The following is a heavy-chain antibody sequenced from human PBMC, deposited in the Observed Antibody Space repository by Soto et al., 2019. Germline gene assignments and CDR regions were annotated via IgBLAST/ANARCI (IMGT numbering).Heavy chain of an antibody. V-gene: IGHV3-66*01. CDR3: AYNEFIGGFDY. Sequence: VQVVESGGGVVQPGRSLRLSCAASGFTVSSNYMSWVRQAPGKGLEWVSVIYSGGSTYYADSVKGRFIISRDNSKNTLYLQMNSLRAEDTAVYYCAYNEFIGGFDYWGQGTLVTVSS. D-gene: IGHD3-16*01. J-gene: IGHJ4*02. CDR1: GFTVSSNY. CDR2: IYSGGST.